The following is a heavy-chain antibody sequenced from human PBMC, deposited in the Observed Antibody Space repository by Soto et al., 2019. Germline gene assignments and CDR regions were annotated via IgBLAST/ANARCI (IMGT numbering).Heavy chain of an antibody. CDR2: IYYSGST. D-gene: IGHD2-8*01. V-gene: IGHV4-39*01. CDR1: GDSISSNNYY. CDR3: ARHPGYAVPTVYATHYFNY. J-gene: IGHJ4*02. Sequence: QLQLQESGPGLVKPSETLSLTCTVSGDSISSNNYYCGWIRQPPGKGLEWIGSIYYSGSTYYNPSLKSRVTMSVDTSKSQFSLKLSSVTAADTAVYYCARHPGYAVPTVYATHYFNYWCQGILVTVSA.